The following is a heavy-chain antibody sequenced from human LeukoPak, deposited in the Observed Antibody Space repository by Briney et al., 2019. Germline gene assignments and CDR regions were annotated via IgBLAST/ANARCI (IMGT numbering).Heavy chain of an antibody. Sequence: GGSLRLSCAASGFTFSSYNMNWVRQAPGKGLEWVSYISSSNRTIYYADSVKGRFTLSRDNAKSTLYLQMNSLRAEDTAVYYCARETHWGQGILVTVSS. CDR3: ARETH. CDR2: ISSSNRTI. J-gene: IGHJ4*02. V-gene: IGHV3-48*04. CDR1: GFTFSSYN.